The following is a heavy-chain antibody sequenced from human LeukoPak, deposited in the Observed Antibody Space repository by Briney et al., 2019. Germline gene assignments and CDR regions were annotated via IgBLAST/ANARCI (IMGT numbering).Heavy chain of an antibody. D-gene: IGHD3-10*01. CDR3: ARAAQTYYYGSGSYDLDC. V-gene: IGHV4-59*01. J-gene: IGHJ4*02. CDR1: GGSISSYY. Sequence: SETLSLTCTVSGGSISSYYWSWVRQPPGKGLEWIGYIYYSGSTNYNPSLTSRVTISVDTSRNQFSLKLTSVTAADTAVYYCARAAQTYYYGSGSYDLDCWGQGTLVTVSS. CDR2: IYYSGST.